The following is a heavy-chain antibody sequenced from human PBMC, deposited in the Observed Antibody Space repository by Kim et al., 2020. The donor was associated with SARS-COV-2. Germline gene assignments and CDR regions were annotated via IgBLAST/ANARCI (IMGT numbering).Heavy chain of an antibody. D-gene: IGHD6-19*01. J-gene: IGHJ3*02. V-gene: IGHV3-9*01. Sequence: DSVKGRFTISRDNAKNSLYLQMNSLRAEDTALYYCAKDISVAGPLDAFDIWGQGTMVTVSS. CDR3: AKDISVAGPLDAFDI.